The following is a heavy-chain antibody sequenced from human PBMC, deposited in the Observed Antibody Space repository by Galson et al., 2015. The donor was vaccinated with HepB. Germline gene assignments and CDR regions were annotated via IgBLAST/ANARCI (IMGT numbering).Heavy chain of an antibody. CDR1: GGSISSGDYY. D-gene: IGHD1-26*01. CDR3: ATYSGSYVRAFDI. CDR2: IYYSGST. Sequence: LTCTVSGGSISSGDYYWSWIRQPPGKGLEWIGYIYYSGSTYYNPSLKSRVTISVDTSKNQFSLKLSSVTAADTAVYYCATYSGSYVRAFDIWGQGTMVTVSS. V-gene: IGHV4-30-4*01. J-gene: IGHJ3*02.